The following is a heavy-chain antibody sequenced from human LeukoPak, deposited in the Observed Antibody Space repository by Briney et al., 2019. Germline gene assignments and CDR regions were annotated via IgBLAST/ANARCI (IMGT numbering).Heavy chain of an antibody. Sequence: WGSLRLSCAASGFTFSSYWMNWARQAPGKGLEWVASINHNGNVNYYVDSVKGRFTISRDNAKNSLYLQMSNLRAEDTALYFCARGGGLDVWGQGATVTVSS. D-gene: IGHD3-16*01. V-gene: IGHV3-7*03. CDR1: GFTFSSYW. J-gene: IGHJ6*02. CDR3: ARGGGLDV. CDR2: INHNGNVN.